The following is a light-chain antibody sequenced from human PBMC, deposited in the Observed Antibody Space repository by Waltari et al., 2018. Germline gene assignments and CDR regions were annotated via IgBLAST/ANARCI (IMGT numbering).Light chain of an antibody. Sequence: DIQMTQSPSPLSASVGDRVTITCQASQDISKYLNWYQQNPGNAPKLLNYDASNLETGVPSRFSGSGSGTDFTFTISSLQPEDIATEYCQQYDNLLMYTFGQGTKLEIK. J-gene: IGKJ2*01. CDR2: DAS. V-gene: IGKV1-33*01. CDR1: QDISKY. CDR3: QQYDNLLMYT.